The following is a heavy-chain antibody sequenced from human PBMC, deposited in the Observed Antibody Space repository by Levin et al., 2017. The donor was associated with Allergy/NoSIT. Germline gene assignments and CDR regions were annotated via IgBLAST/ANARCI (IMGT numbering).Heavy chain of an antibody. V-gene: IGHV4-34*01. CDR1: GGSFSGYY. CDR2: INHSGST. J-gene: IGHJ4*02. D-gene: IGHD6-13*01. Sequence: PSETLSLTCAVYGGSFSGYYWSWIRQPPGKGLEWIGEINHSGSTNYNPSLKSRVTISVDTSKNQFSLKLSSVTAADTAVYYCARLRVAAARKGDYWGQGTLVTVSS. CDR3: ARLRVAAARKGDY.